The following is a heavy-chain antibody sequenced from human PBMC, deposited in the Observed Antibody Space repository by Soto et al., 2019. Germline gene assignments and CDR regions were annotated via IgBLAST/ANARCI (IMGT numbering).Heavy chain of an antibody. V-gene: IGHV1-8*01. Sequence: GASVKVSCKASGYTFTSYDINWVRQATGQGLEWMRWMNPNSGNKGYAHKFQRRVTITRNTSISTAYMEDSSLRSEATPVYYCAGGYSSSSTYYFDYWGQGTLVTVS. CDR1: GYTFTSYD. CDR2: MNPNSGNK. D-gene: IGHD6-6*01. J-gene: IGHJ4*02. CDR3: AGGYSSSSTYYFDY.